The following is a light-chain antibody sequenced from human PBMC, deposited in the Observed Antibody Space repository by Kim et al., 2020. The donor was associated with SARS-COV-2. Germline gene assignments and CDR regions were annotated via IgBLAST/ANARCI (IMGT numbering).Light chain of an antibody. J-gene: IGLJ2*01. Sequence: GQKVTISCSGSSSNIGNNYVSWYQQLPGTAPKLLIYDNNKRPSGIPDRFPGSKSGTSATLGITGLQTGDEADYYCGTWDSSLSAVVFGGGTQLTVL. CDR3: GTWDSSLSAVV. CDR2: DNN. V-gene: IGLV1-51*01. CDR1: SSNIGNNY.